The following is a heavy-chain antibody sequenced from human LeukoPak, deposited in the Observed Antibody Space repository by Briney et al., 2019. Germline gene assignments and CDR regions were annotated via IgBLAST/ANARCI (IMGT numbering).Heavy chain of an antibody. Sequence: PGGSLRLSCAVSGFSFCGYAMSWVRQAPGKGLEWVSGISDGGVSTDYADSVKGRFTISRDNSKNTLYLQMNSMRAEDTAVYYCAKDRGSRSSSYYPTNYYYYCMDVWGQGTTVTVSS. V-gene: IGHV3-23*01. J-gene: IGHJ6*02. D-gene: IGHD6-13*01. CDR1: GFSFCGYA. CDR2: ISDGGVST. CDR3: AKDRGSRSSSYYPTNYYYYCMDV.